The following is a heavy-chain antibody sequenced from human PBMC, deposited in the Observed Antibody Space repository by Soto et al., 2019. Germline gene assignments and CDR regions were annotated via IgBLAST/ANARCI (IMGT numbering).Heavy chain of an antibody. Sequence: QVTLKESGPVLVKPTETLTLTCTVFGFSLNNGRMGVSWIRQPPGKALEWLAHVFSNDGKSYSTSLKNRLTVSKDTSKSQVVLTMTNIDPVDTGTYYCARINYYDSSTYRRFDYLGQGTLVTVSS. D-gene: IGHD3-22*01. CDR1: GFSLNNGRMG. CDR2: VFSNDGK. J-gene: IGHJ4*02. V-gene: IGHV2-26*01. CDR3: ARINYYDSSTYRRFDY.